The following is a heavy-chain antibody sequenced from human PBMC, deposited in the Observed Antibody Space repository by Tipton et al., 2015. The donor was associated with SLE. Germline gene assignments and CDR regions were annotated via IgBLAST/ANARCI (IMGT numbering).Heavy chain of an antibody. CDR3: VRQRLWSDY. CDR2: IYYTGST. CDR1: GGPIGSFY. Sequence: TLSLTCSVFGGPIGSFYWSWIRQPAGQGLEWIGNIYYTGSTYYNPSLRSRVTISIDTSKSHFSLKLTSVTATDTAVYYCVRQRLWSDYWGQGNLVTVSS. V-gene: IGHV4-59*04. D-gene: IGHD2-21*01. J-gene: IGHJ4*02.